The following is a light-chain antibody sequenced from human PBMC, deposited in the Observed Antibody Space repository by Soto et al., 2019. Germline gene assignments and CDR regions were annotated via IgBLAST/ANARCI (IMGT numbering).Light chain of an antibody. CDR1: SSDVGGYNY. Sequence: HSALTQPASVSGSPGQSITISCTGTSSDVGGYNYVSWYQQHPGRAPKLMIYDVSNRPSGVSNRFSGSKSDNTASLTISGLQAEDEADYYCSSYTSSSTSYVFGTGTKLTVL. CDR2: DVS. CDR3: SSYTSSSTSYV. V-gene: IGLV2-14*01. J-gene: IGLJ1*01.